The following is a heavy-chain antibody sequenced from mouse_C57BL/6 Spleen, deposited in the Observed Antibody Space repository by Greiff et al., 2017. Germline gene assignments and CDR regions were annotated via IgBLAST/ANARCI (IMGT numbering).Heavy chain of an antibody. CDR3: ARTTTVVYFDY. Sequence: QVTLKESGPGLLQSSQPLSLTCSFSGFSLSTSGMGVSWIRQPSGKGLEWLAHIYWDDDKRDNPSLKSRLTISKDTSRNQLFLKITSVDTAYTATYYCARTTTVVYFDYWGQGTTLTFSS. V-gene: IGHV8-12*01. CDR2: IYWDDDK. CDR1: GFSLSTSGMG. D-gene: IGHD1-1*01. J-gene: IGHJ2*01.